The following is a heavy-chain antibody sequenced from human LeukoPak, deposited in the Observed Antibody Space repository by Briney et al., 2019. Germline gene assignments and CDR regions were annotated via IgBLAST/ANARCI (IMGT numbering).Heavy chain of an antibody. D-gene: IGHD5-18*01. CDR2: IYPGDSDT. CDR3: ARHLPRLFTAMPNYYMDV. J-gene: IGHJ6*03. Sequence: GESLKISCKGSGYSFTSYWIGWERQMPGKGLEWMGIIYPGDSDTRYSPSFQGQVTISADKSISTAYLQWSSLKASDTAMYYCARHLPRLFTAMPNYYMDVWGKGTTVTVSS. CDR1: GYSFTSYW. V-gene: IGHV5-51*01.